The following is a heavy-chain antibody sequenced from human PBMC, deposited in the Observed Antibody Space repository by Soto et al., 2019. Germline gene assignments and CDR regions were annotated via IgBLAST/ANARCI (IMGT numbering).Heavy chain of an antibody. CDR1: GGTFSSYA. V-gene: IGHV1-69*13. J-gene: IGHJ6*02. D-gene: IGHD2-2*01. Sequence: SVKVSCKASGGTFSSYAISWVRQAPGQGLEWMGGIIPIFGTANYAQKFQGRVTITADESTSTAYMELSSLRSEDTAVYYCARGPKRYCSSTSCSNYYYYYYGMDVWGQGTTVTVSS. CDR2: IIPIFGTA. CDR3: ARGPKRYCSSTSCSNYYYYYYGMDV.